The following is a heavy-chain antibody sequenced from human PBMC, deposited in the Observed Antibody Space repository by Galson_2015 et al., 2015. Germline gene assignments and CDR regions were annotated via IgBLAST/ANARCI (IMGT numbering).Heavy chain of an antibody. J-gene: IGHJ4*02. D-gene: IGHD2-15*01. CDR2: INKSGGGT. CDR1: GLTFSSYD. V-gene: IGHV3-23*05. CDR3: AVLGY. Sequence: SLRLSCAASGLTFSSYDMNWVRQAPGKGLYCVSTINKSGGGTFYADPVKGRFTISRDNSKNTLYLQMNSLRAEDTAVYHCAVLGYWGQGTLVTVSS.